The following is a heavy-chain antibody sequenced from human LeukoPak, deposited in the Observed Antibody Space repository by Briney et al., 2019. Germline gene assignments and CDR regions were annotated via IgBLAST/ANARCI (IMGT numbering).Heavy chain of an antibody. D-gene: IGHD2-2*02. CDR3: ARDSNCSSTSCYRGYYYYMDV. J-gene: IGHJ6*03. CDR1: GGSISSYY. V-gene: IGHV4-4*09. CDR2: IYTSGST. Sequence: SETLSLTCTVSGGSISSYYWSWIRQPPGKGLEWIGYIYTSGSTNYNPSLKSRVTISVDTSKNQFSLKLSSVTAADTAVYYCARDSNCSSTSCYRGYYYYMDVWGKGTTVTVSS.